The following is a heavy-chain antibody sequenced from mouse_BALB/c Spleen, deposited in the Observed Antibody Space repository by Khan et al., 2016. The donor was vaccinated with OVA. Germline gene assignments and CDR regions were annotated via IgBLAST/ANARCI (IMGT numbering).Heavy chain of an antibody. Sequence: EVQLQESGPGLVKPSQSLSLTCTVTGYTITSGDGWNWNRAFPGNKLEWMGYISYSGSTNYNPYLKSRISITRDTSKNQFFLQLNSVNTEDTATYYCAGTARIKFWGPGTTLTVSS. CDR1: GYTITSGDG. D-gene: IGHD1-2*01. CDR2: ISYSGST. J-gene: IGHJ2*01. CDR3: AGTARIKF. V-gene: IGHV3-2*02.